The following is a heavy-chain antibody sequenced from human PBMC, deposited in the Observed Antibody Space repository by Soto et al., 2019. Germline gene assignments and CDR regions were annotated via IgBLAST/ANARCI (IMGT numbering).Heavy chain of an antibody. Sequence: EVQLVESGGGWVQPGGSLRLSCAASGFTFSSYWMTWVRQAPGKGLEWVANIKQDGSEKNHVDSVKGRFTISRDNTENSLYLQMNSLRAEDTAVYYCARDGHSTSALDYWGQGTLVTVSS. CDR2: IKQDGSEK. V-gene: IGHV3-7*03. CDR1: GFTFSSYW. CDR3: ARDGHSTSALDY. D-gene: IGHD5-18*01. J-gene: IGHJ4*02.